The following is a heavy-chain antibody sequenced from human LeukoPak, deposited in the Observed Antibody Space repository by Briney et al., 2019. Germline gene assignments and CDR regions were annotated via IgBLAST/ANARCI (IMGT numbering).Heavy chain of an antibody. CDR1: GFTFNSYI. D-gene: IGHD5-12*01. Sequence: GGSLRLSCEASGFTFNSYIMSWVRQSPEKGLQWISSMNSNGRDIHYADFVKGRFTISRDNSKNTLYLQMNSLRAEDMAVYYCAREFSGYAFDIWGQGTMVTVSS. J-gene: IGHJ3*02. V-gene: IGHV3-21*01. CDR2: MNSNGRDI. CDR3: AREFSGYAFDI.